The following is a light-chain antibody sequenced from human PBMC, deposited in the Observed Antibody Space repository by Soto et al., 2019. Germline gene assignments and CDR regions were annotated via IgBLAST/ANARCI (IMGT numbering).Light chain of an antibody. CDR3: QQFHNWPPIT. Sequence: EIVLTQSPGTLSLSPGERATLSCRASQSVSSSYLSWYQQKPGQAPRLVIYGASSRATGIPARFSGSGSGTEFTLTISSLQSEDFAVYYCQQFHNWPPITFGQGTRLEI. CDR1: QSVSSSY. V-gene: IGKV3-15*01. CDR2: GAS. J-gene: IGKJ5*01.